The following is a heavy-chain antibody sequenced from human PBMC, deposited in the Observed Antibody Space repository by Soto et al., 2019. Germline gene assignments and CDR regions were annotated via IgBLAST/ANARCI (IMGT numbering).Heavy chain of an antibody. CDR2: IYYTGST. V-gene: IGHV4-59*08. Sequence: QVQLQESGPGLVKPSETLSLTCTVSGGSISSYYWSWIRQPPGKGLEWIGYIYYTGSTNYNPSLKSRVRIAVDTSKNQFSLKLSSVTAADTAVYYCARSEYYDILTGQPYYFDYWGQGTLVTVSS. J-gene: IGHJ4*02. CDR1: GGSISSYY. D-gene: IGHD3-9*01. CDR3: ARSEYYDILTGQPYYFDY.